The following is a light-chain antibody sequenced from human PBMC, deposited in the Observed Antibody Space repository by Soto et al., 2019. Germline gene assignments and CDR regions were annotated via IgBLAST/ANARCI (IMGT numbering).Light chain of an antibody. J-gene: IGKJ1*01. CDR1: QTISNW. Sequence: DIQITQSPSTLSASVGDTVTITCRASQTISNWLAWYQQKPGKAPKLLIYKASSLQSGVPSRFSGIGSGTEFTLTISSLQPDDFATYYCQQYNFYSRTFGQGTKVEIK. CDR2: KAS. CDR3: QQYNFYSRT. V-gene: IGKV1-5*03.